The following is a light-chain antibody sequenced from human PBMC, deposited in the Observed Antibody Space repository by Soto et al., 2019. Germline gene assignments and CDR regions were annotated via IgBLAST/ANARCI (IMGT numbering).Light chain of an antibody. CDR2: GAS. V-gene: IGKV3-15*01. CDR1: QSVGSN. Sequence: EIVMTQSPATLSVSPGERATLSCRASQSVGSNLAWYQQKPGQAPRLLIYGASTRATGNPARFSGSGSGTEFTLTISSLQSKDFAIYFCQQYNNWPPDRTFGQGTKVEIK. CDR3: QQYNNWPPDRT. J-gene: IGKJ1*01.